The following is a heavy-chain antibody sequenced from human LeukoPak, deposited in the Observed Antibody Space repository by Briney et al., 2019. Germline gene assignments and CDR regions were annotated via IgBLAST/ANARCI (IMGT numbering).Heavy chain of an antibody. CDR3: VPSNNFYYFDY. J-gene: IGHJ4*02. Sequence: ASVKVSCKTSGYTFTGYYMHWVRLAPGQGLEWMGWIDPKSGVTSYPQRFQGRVSMTRDTSISTAYMELSRLRSDDTAAYYCVPSNNFYYFDYWGQGTLVTVSS. V-gene: IGHV1-2*02. CDR2: IDPKSGVT. D-gene: IGHD1-1*01. CDR1: GYTFTGYY.